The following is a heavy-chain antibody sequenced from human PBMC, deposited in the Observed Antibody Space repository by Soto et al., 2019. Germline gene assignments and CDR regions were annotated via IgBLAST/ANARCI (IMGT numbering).Heavy chain of an antibody. CDR3: ARDSGYFDY. CDR1: GFTFSSYA. J-gene: IGHJ4*02. V-gene: IGHV3-30-3*01. Sequence: QVQLVESGGGVVQPGRSLRLSCAASGFTFSSYAMHWVRQAPGKGLEGVAVISYDGSNKYYADSVKGRFTISRDNSKNTLYLQMNSLRAEDTAVYYCARDSGYFDYWGQGTLVTVSS. CDR2: ISYDGSNK.